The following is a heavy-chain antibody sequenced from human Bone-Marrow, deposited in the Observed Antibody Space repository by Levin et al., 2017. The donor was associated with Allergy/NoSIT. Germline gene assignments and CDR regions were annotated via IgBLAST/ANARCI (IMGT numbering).Heavy chain of an antibody. J-gene: IGHJ4*02. CDR2: MNTNAAST. CDR1: GFTSSSYA. V-gene: IGHV3-23*01. CDR3: AKTKDSTSWYLFDF. Sequence: PGGSLRLSCAASGFTSSSYAMSWVRQAPGKGLEWVSAMNTNAASTNYADSVRGRFAISRDDSKNTLYLQMNSLRAEDTAVYYCAKTKDSTSWYLFDFWGQGTLVTVSS. D-gene: IGHD6-13*01.